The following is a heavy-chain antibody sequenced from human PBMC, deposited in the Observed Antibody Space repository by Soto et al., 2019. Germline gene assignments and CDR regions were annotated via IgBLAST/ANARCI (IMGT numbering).Heavy chain of an antibody. D-gene: IGHD3-22*01. CDR3: ARQIYDSDTGPNFQYYFDS. CDR2: IDPSDSQT. CDR1: GYSFAGYW. Sequence: GESLKISCKGSGYSFAGYWITWVRQKPGKGLEWMGRIDPSDSQTYYSPSFRGHVTISATKSITTVFLQWSSLRASDTAMYYCARQIYDSDTGPNFQYYFDSWGQGTPVTVSP. V-gene: IGHV5-10-1*01. J-gene: IGHJ4*02.